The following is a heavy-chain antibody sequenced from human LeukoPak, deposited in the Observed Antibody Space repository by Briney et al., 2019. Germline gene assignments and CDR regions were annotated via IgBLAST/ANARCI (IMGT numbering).Heavy chain of an antibody. CDR3: ARVIAAAGRISED. V-gene: IGHV3-66*01. CDR2: IYSGGST. J-gene: IGHJ4*02. CDR1: GFTVSSNY. D-gene: IGHD6-13*01. Sequence: TGGSLRLSCAASGFTVSSNYMSWVRQAPGKGLEWVSVIYSGGSTYYADSVKGRFTISRDNSKNTLYLQMNSLRAEDTAVYYCARVIAAAGRISEDWGQGTLVTVSS.